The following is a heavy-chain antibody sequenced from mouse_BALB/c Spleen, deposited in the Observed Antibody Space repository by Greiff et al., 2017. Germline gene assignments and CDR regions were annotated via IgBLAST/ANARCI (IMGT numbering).Heavy chain of an antibody. CDR2: IRSKSNNYAT. CDR1: GFTFNTYA. V-gene: IGHV10-1*02. CDR3: VRGDYGNYAWFAY. Sequence: EVHLVESGGGLVQPKGSLKLSCAASGFTFNTYAMNWVRQAPGKGLEWVARIRSKSNNYATYYADSVKDRVTISRDDSQSMLYLQMNNLKTEDTAMYYCVRGDYGNYAWFAYWGQGTLVTVSA. J-gene: IGHJ3*01. D-gene: IGHD2-1*01.